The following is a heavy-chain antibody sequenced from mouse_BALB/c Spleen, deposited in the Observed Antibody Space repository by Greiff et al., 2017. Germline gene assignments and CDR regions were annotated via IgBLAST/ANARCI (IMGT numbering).Heavy chain of an antibody. CDR2: ISPGNGDI. D-gene: IGHD2-10*02. CDR3: KRRGYGNFLYFDV. J-gene: IGHJ1*01. CDR1: GYTFTDHA. Sequence: VQLVESDAELVRPGASVKISCKASGYTFTDHAIHWVKQKPEQGLEWIGYISPGNGDIKYNEKFKGKATLTADKTSSTAYMQLNSLTSEDSAVYFWKRRGYGNFLYFDVWGAGTPVPVPS. V-gene: IGHV1S53*02.